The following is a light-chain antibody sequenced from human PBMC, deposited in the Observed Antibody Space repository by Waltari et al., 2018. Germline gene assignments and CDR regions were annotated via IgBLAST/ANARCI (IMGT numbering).Light chain of an antibody. Sequence: EIVLTQSPATLSLSPGERATLSCRASQGVSSYLAWYQQIPGQAPRLLLFDASKRATGIPARFSGSGSGTDFTLTISYLEPEDSAVYYCQQRSNWPPEVTFGQGTRLEIK. CDR1: QGVSSY. V-gene: IGKV3-11*01. CDR2: DAS. J-gene: IGKJ5*01. CDR3: QQRSNWPPEVT.